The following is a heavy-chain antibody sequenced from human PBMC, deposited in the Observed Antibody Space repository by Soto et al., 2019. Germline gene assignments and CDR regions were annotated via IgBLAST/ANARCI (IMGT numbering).Heavy chain of an antibody. CDR3: TRASSCYFDF. Sequence: TLRFPGSPSGIKDGAYALKSVREAPGKALDWVGFITMNAYGWTTDYASSVKGRLTLSRDDSKSIAYLQMNRLSTEDTAVHGGTRASSCYFDFCGRVTLVAFSS. V-gene: IGHV3-49*04. D-gene: IGHD3-10*01. CDR2: ITMNAYGWTT. CDR1: GIKDGAYA. J-gene: IGHJ4*02.